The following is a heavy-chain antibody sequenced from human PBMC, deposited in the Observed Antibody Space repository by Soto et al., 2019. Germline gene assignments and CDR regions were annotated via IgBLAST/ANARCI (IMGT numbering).Heavy chain of an antibody. Sequence: QVQLVQSGAEVKKPGASVKVSCKASGYTFTSYGISWVRQAPGQGLEWMGWISAYNGNTNYAQKLQGRVTMTTDTSMSTAYMELRSLRSDDTAVYYCGVAETYDSSGYYTAEYFQHWGQGTLVTVSS. CDR1: GYTFTSYG. CDR2: ISAYNGNT. CDR3: GVAETYDSSGYYTAEYFQH. J-gene: IGHJ1*01. D-gene: IGHD3-22*01. V-gene: IGHV1-18*01.